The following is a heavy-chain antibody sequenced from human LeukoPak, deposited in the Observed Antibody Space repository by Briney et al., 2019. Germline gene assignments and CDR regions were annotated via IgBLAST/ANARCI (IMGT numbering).Heavy chain of an antibody. CDR1: GYTFTSYA. Sequence: ASVKVSCKASGYTFTSYAMNWVRQAPGQGLEWMGWINTNTGNPTYVQGFTGRFVFSLDTSVSTAYLQISSLKAEDTAVYYCARRYYDFWSGYSLEYNWFDPWGQGTLVTVSS. CDR2: INTNTGNP. CDR3: ARRYYDFWSGYSLEYNWFDP. J-gene: IGHJ5*02. D-gene: IGHD3-3*01. V-gene: IGHV7-4-1*02.